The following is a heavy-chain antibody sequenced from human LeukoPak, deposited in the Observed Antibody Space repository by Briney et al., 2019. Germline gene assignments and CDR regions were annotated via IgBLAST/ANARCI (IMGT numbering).Heavy chain of an antibody. CDR3: ARDGSWYGSHGY. V-gene: IGHV1-46*01. Sequence: ASVKVSCRASGYTFTSYCMHWVGQAPGHRREGMGIINTSGGSTSYAQKLQGTVTMTRDMSTSTVYMELSRLRSEDTAVYDCARDGSWYGSHGYWGQGTLVTVSS. D-gene: IGHD6-13*01. J-gene: IGHJ4*01. CDR2: INTSGGST. CDR1: GYTFTSYC.